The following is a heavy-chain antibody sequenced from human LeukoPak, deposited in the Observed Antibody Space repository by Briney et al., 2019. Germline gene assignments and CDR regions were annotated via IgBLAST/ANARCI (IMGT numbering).Heavy chain of an antibody. V-gene: IGHV3-30-3*01. J-gene: IGHJ4*02. D-gene: IGHD3-10*01. Sequence: GGSLRLSCAASGFTFSTYAMHWVRQAPGKGLEWVAVISFDGNKNYYADSVKGRFTISRDNSKNTLYLQMNSLRAEDTAVYYCARDSGVHSGSPFDYWGQGTLVTVSS. CDR1: GFTFSTYA. CDR3: ARDSGVHSGSPFDY. CDR2: ISFDGNKN.